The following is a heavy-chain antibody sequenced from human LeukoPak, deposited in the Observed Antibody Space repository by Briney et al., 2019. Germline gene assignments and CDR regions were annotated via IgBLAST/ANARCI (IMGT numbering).Heavy chain of an antibody. CDR2: IDSTGST. D-gene: IGHD3-10*01. V-gene: IGHV4-4*07. J-gene: IGHJ4*02. CDR3: ARDSRNYYGSGSYYYFDY. Sequence: SETLSLTCSVSGDSISSYYWSWIRQPAGKGLEWIGRIDSTGSTNYNASLKSRVTISVDTSKNQFSLKLSSVTAADTAVYYCARDSRNYYGSGSYYYFDYWGQGTLVTVSS. CDR1: GDSISSYY.